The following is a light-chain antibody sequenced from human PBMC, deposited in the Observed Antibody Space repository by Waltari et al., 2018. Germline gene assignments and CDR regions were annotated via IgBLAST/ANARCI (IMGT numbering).Light chain of an antibody. J-gene: IGLJ2*01. V-gene: IGLV2-11*01. CDR2: DVT. CDR3: CSYAGSYTHVV. Sequence: QSALTQPRSVSGSPGQSVTLSCTGTSSDGGGYDYVSWYQHHPGKAPKLLICDVTKRPSGVPDRFSGSKSGNTASLTISGLQAEDEADYYCCSYAGSYTHVVFGGGTKLTVL. CDR1: SSDGGGYDY.